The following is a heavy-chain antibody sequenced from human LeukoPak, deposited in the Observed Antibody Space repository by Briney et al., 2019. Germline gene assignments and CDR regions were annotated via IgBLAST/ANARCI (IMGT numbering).Heavy chain of an antibody. V-gene: IGHV1-58*01. CDR3: ASLGSIAARPDLDY. CDR1: GFTFITSA. Sequence: SVTVSCKASGFTFITSAVQWVRQARGQRLEWIGWIVVGSGATKHEQSLQGRVTITRDMSTSTAYMELSSLRSDDTAVYYCASLGSIAARPDLDYWGQGTLVTVSS. D-gene: IGHD6-6*01. J-gene: IGHJ4*02. CDR2: IVVGSGAT.